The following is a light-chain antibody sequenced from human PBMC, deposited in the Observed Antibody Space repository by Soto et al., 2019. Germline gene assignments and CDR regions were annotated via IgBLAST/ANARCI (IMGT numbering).Light chain of an antibody. CDR2: STN. CDR1: SGSVSTSYY. J-gene: IGLJ3*02. CDR3: GLYMGSGIWV. V-gene: IGLV8-61*01. Sequence: QAVVTQEPSFSVSPGGTVTLTCALSSGSVSTSYYPSWYQQTPGQAPRTLIYSTNTRSSGVPDRFSGSILGNKAALTITGAQADDESDYYCGLYMGSGIWVFGGGTQLTVL.